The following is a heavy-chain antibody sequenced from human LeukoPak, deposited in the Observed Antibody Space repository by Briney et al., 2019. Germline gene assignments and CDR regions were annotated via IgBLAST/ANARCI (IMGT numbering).Heavy chain of an antibody. V-gene: IGHV3-30*18. CDR1: GFTFSNNA. Sequence: PERSLRLSCAASGFTFSNNAMHWVRQAPGKGLEWVAFISYDGSIKYYADSVEGRFTISRGDSKNTLYLQMNSLRAEDTAVYYCAKDRSSSWCADHWGQGILVTVSS. J-gene: IGHJ4*02. CDR2: ISYDGSIK. CDR3: AKDRSSSWCADH. D-gene: IGHD6-13*01.